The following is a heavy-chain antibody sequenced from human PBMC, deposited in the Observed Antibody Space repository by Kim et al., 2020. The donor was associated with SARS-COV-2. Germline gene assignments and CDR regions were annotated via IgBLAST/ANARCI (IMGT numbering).Heavy chain of an antibody. Sequence: SETLSLTCTVSGGSISRGGYYWSWIRQHPGKGLEWIGYIYYSGSTDYNPSLKSRVTISVDTSKKQFSLKLSSVTAADTAVYYCARGSRNSNYACFDPCGQGTLVTVSS. D-gene: IGHD4-4*01. CDR3: ARGSRNSNYACFDP. J-gene: IGHJ5*02. CDR1: GGSISRGGYY. CDR2: IYYSGST. V-gene: IGHV4-31*03.